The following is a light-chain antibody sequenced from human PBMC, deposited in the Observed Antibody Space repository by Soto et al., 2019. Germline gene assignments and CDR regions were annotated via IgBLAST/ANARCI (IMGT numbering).Light chain of an antibody. J-gene: IGKJ2*01. CDR1: QSVSSK. CDR3: QQYNDWPPYT. Sequence: EIVLTQSPGALSLSPGERGTLSCRASQSVSSKLAWYQQKPGQPPRLLIFDASARATGVPDRFSGRGSGTEFILTISRLQSEDFAVYYCQQYNDWPPYTFGQGTKVDIK. V-gene: IGKV3-15*01. CDR2: DAS.